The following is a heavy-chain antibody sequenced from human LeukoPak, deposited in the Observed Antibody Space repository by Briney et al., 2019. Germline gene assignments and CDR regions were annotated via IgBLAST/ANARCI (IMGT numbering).Heavy chain of an antibody. Sequence: GGSLRLSCAASGFTFNNAWMSWVRQAPGKGLEGVGRIKSKTDGGTTDYAAPVKGRFTISRDDSKNTLNLQMNSLKTEDTAVYYCTTVTSGSGTYHKYYFDYWGQGTLVTVSS. V-gene: IGHV3-15*01. J-gene: IGHJ4*02. CDR3: TTVTSGSGTYHKYYFDY. D-gene: IGHD3-10*01. CDR2: IKSKTDGGTT. CDR1: GFTFNNAW.